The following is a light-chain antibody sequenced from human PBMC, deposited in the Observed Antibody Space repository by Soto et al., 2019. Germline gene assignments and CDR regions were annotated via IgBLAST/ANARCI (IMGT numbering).Light chain of an antibody. CDR2: AAS. Sequence: DIQMTQSPSSLSASVGDRVTITCRASQSISSYLNWYQQKPGKAPRLLIYAASSLQSGVPSRFSGSGSGTDVTLPISSRQPEDSATYYCQQSYSTPFTFGGGTKVEIK. CDR3: QQSYSTPFT. V-gene: IGKV1-39*01. CDR1: QSISSY. J-gene: IGKJ4*01.